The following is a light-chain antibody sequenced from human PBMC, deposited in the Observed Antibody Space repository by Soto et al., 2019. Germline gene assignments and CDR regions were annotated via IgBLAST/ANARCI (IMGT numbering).Light chain of an antibody. J-gene: IGKJ3*01. CDR1: QSVGNY. V-gene: IGKV3-11*01. Sequence: EFVLTQSPAILSLSPGEGATLSCRASQSVGNYLAWYQQKPGQAPRLLIYDASNRATGIPARFSGSGYGTDFPLTISSLEPEDFALYYCHQRRNWLFSFGPGTKVDMK. CDR3: HQRRNWLFS. CDR2: DAS.